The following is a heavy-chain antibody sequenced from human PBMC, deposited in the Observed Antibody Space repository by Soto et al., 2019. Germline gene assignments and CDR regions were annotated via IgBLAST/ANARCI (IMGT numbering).Heavy chain of an antibody. CDR2: IKKDGSEK. CDR1: GFTFSNYW. Sequence: GGSLRLSCAASGFTFSNYWMTWVRQAPGKGLEWVANIKKDGSEKYYVDSVEGRFTISIDNTKNSLYLQMNSLRAEDTAVYYCARDPSTIVATYFDYWGQGILVTVSS. CDR3: ARDPSTIVATYFDY. V-gene: IGHV3-7*01. D-gene: IGHD5-12*01. J-gene: IGHJ4*02.